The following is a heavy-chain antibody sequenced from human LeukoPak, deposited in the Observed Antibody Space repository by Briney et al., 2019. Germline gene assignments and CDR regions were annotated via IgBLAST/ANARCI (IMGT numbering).Heavy chain of an antibody. V-gene: IGHV4-34*01. D-gene: IGHD2-2*01. Sequence: SETLSLTCAVYGGSFSGYYWSWIRQPPGKGLEWIGEINHSGSTNYNPSLKSRVTISVDTSKNQFSLKLSSVTAADTAVYYCARAYLNTYFDYWGQGTLVTVSS. CDR2: INHSGST. CDR3: ARAYLNTYFDY. CDR1: GGSFSGYY. J-gene: IGHJ4*02.